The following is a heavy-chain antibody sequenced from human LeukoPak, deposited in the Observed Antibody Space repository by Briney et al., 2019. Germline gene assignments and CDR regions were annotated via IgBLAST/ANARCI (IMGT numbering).Heavy chain of an antibody. V-gene: IGHV1-46*01. CDR2: INPSSGSI. D-gene: IGHD5-24*01. CDR1: GYTFTTYF. J-gene: IGHJ6*02. Sequence: ASVKVSCKASGYTFTTYFLHWVRQAPGQGLEWMGIINPSSGSITYAQKFQGRVTITADKSTSTAYMELSSLRSEDTAVYYCAGKEMATIFYYYYGMDVWGQGTTVTVSS. CDR3: AGKEMATIFYYYYGMDV.